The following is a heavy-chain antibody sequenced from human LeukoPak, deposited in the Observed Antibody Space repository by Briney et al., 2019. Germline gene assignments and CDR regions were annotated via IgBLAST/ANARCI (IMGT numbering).Heavy chain of an antibody. CDR3: TPESAYDILTGYHRPFGY. V-gene: IGHV1-24*01. Sequence: ASVKVPCKVSGYTLTELSMHWVRQAPGKGLEWMGGFDPEAGETIYAQKFQGRVTMTEDTSTDTAYMELSSLRSEDTAVYFFTPESAYDILTGYHRPFGYWGQGTLVTVSS. J-gene: IGHJ4*02. D-gene: IGHD3-9*01. CDR2: FDPEAGET. CDR1: GYTLTELS.